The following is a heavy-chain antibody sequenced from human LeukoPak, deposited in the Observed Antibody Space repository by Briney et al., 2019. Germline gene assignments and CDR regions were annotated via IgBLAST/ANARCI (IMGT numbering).Heavy chain of an antibody. J-gene: IGHJ4*02. Sequence: GGSLRLSCAASGFIFSNYGMNWVRQAPGKGLEWVAAISASGSATSYADSVRGRFTISRDNSKSTTYLQMNSLRAEDTAVFYCAKGYGDYFDYWGQGTLVTVSS. D-gene: IGHD4-17*01. CDR1: GFIFSNYG. CDR2: ISASGSAT. V-gene: IGHV3-23*01. CDR3: AKGYGDYFDY.